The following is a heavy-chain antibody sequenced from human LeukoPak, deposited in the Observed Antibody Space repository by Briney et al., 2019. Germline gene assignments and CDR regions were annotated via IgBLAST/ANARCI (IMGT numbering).Heavy chain of an antibody. V-gene: IGHV4-39*07. CDR1: GGSINSSSYY. D-gene: IGHD1-26*01. J-gene: IGHJ4*02. CDR3: ARIEREDYYFDY. CDR2: IYYTGST. Sequence: SETLSLTCTVSGGSINSSSYYWGWNRQPPGKGLEWIGSIYYTGSTYYNPSLRSRVTVSVDTSKNQFSLRLSSVTAADTAVYYCARIEREDYYFDYWGQGTLVTVSS.